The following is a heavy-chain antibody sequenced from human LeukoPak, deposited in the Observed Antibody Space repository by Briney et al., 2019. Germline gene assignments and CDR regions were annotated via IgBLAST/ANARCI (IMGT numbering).Heavy chain of an antibody. CDR2: IYPGDSDT. J-gene: IGHJ4*02. D-gene: IGHD2-2*01. Sequence: GESLKISCKGSGYSFTSCWIGWVRQMPGKGLEWMGIIYPGDSDTRYSPSFQGQVTISADKSISTAFLQWSSLKASDTAMYYCARQYRYCSSTSCYAPDYWGQGTLVTVSS. CDR1: GYSFTSCW. V-gene: IGHV5-51*01. CDR3: ARQYRYCSSTSCYAPDY.